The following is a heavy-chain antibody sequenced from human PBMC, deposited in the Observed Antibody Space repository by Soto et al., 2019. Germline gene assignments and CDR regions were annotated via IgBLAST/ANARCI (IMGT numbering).Heavy chain of an antibody. CDR2: IIPIFGTA. CDR3: AKATRRYCTAGTCVPGFDP. V-gene: IGHV1-69*01. Sequence: QVQLVQSGAEVKKPGSSVKVSCKASGGTFGSYAISWVRQAPGQGLEWMGGIIPIFGTANYAQKFQGRVTITADESTRIAYMEVSSMRLEDTAVSSCAKATRRYCTAGTCVPGFDPWGQGTLVTVSS. CDR1: GGTFGSYA. D-gene: IGHD2-8*02. J-gene: IGHJ5*02.